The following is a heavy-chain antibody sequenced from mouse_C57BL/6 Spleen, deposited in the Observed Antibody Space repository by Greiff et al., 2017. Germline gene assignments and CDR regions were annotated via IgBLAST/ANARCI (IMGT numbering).Heavy chain of an antibody. V-gene: IGHV1-69*01. CDR3: AGSGSNYPFGY. CDR2: IDPSDGST. J-gene: IGHJ3*01. Sequence: QVQLQQPGAELVIPGASVKLSCKASGYTFTGYRMHWVKQRPGQGLEWIGEIDPSDGSTNYNQKFKGKSTLTVDKSSSTAYMQLSGLTSEDSAVYYCAGSGSNYPFGYWGQGTLVTVSA. D-gene: IGHD2-5*01. CDR1: GYTFTGYR.